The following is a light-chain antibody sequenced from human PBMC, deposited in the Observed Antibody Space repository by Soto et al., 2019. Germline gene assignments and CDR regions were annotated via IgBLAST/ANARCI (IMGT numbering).Light chain of an antibody. CDR2: KVS. J-gene: IGKJ1*01. CDR3: MQGTHWHTWT. V-gene: IGKV2D-30*01. Sequence: DVVMAQSPLSLPVTLGQPASISCRSSQSLVYSDGNTYLNWFQQRPGQSPRRPIYKVSNWESGVPDRSSGSGSGTDFTLKISRVGAEDVGVNYCMQGTHWHTWTFGQGTKVEIK. CDR1: QSLVYSDGNTY.